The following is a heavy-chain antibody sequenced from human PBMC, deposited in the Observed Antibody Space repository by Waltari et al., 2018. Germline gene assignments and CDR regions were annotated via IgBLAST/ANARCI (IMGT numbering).Heavy chain of an antibody. CDR1: GYTFISYA. Sequence: QVQLVQSGAEVKKPGASVKISCAASGYTFISYALHWVRQAPGQRLEWMGWMNAANETPKVSQKFQGRVTINTDKSASTAYMELSSLRPEDTAVYYCARGGIWFGELYFSGIDAWGQGTTVIVSS. J-gene: IGHJ6*02. D-gene: IGHD3-10*01. V-gene: IGHV1-3*01. CDR2: MNAANETP. CDR3: ARGGIWFGELYFSGIDA.